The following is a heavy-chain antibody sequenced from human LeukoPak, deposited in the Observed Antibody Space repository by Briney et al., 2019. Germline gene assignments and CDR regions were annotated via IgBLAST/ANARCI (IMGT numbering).Heavy chain of an antibody. D-gene: IGHD2-15*01. J-gene: IGHJ4*02. CDR3: ARVLETDCTGGSCYSGLDY. V-gene: IGHV3-21*01. CDR1: GFTFSSYN. Sequence: GGSLRLSCAASGFTFSSYNMKWVRQAPGEGLEWVSSISRTGTYIYYADSVKGRFTVSRNNAQNSLYLQMNSLRVEDTAVYYCARVLETDCTGGSCYSGLDYWGQGTLVTVSS. CDR2: ISRTGTYI.